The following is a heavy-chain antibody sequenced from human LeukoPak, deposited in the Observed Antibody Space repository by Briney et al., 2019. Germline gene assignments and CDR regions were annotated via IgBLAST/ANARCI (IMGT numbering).Heavy chain of an antibody. V-gene: IGHV3-30-3*01. CDR2: ISYDGSNK. J-gene: IGHJ4*02. CDR1: GFTFSSYA. CDR3: VAGMWFDY. D-gene: IGHD6-19*01. Sequence: GGSLRLSCAASGFTFSSYAMHWVRQAPGKGLEWVAVISYDGSNKYYADSVKGRFTIFRDNSKNTLYLQMNSLRAEDTAVYLAVAGMWFDYWGQGTLVTVSS.